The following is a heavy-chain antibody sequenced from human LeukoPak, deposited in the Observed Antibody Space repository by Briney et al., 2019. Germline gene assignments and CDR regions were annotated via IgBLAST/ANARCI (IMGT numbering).Heavy chain of an antibody. D-gene: IGHD4-11*01. V-gene: IGHV1-18*01. J-gene: IGHJ4*02. CDR3: ARDTPDYPYYFDY. CDR1: GYAFTSSG. Sequence: ASVKVFCKASGYAFTSSGISWVRQAPGQGLEWMGWISAFNGNTNYAQKLQGRVTMSTDTSTSTAYMELRSLRSDDTAVYYCARDTPDYPYYFDYWGQGTLVTVSS. CDR2: ISAFNGNT.